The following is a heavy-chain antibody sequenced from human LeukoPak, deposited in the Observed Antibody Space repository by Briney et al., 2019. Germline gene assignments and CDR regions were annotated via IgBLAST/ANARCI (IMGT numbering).Heavy chain of an antibody. CDR3: ARELSVTTDSYYYYYYMDV. Sequence: SETQSLTCTVSGGSISSHYWSWIRQPPGKGLEWIGYTYYSGSTNYNPSLKSRVTISVDTSKNQFSLKLSSVTAADTAVHYCARELSVTTDSYYYYYYMDVWGKGTTVTVSS. J-gene: IGHJ6*03. CDR2: TYYSGST. CDR1: GGSISSHY. V-gene: IGHV4-59*11. D-gene: IGHD4-11*01.